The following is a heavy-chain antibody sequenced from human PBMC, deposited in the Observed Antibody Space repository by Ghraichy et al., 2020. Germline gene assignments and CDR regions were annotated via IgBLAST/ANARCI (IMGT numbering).Heavy chain of an antibody. D-gene: IGHD6-19*01. V-gene: IGHV3-7*01. CDR1: GFTFSGYW. CDR3: ARDLGRGWYFDY. CDR2: IKKDGSEK. Sequence: GGSLRLSCAASGFTFSGYWMSWVRQAPGKGLEWVANIKKDGSEKYYVDSVKGRFTISRDNAKNSLYLQMNSLRAEDTAVYYCARDLGRGWYFDYWGQGTLVTVSS. J-gene: IGHJ4*02.